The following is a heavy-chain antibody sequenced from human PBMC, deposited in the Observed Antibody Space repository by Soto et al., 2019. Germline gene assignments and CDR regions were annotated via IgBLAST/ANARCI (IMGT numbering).Heavy chain of an antibody. Sequence: GGSLRLSCAASVFTFSDDYMSWIRQAPGKGLEWVSYISSSGSTIYYADSVKGRFTISRDNAKNSLYLQMNSPRAEDTAVYYCARAVGATTLAYWGQGTLVTVSS. CDR3: ARAVGATTLAY. CDR2: ISSSGSTI. J-gene: IGHJ4*02. CDR1: VFTFSDDY. D-gene: IGHD1-26*01. V-gene: IGHV3-11*01.